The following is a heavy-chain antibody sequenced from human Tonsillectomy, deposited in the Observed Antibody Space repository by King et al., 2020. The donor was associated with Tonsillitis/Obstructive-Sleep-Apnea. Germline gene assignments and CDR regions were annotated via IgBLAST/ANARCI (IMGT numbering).Heavy chain of an antibody. D-gene: IGHD3-16*01. J-gene: IGHJ4*02. CDR2: IWYDGSNR. CDR1: GFTFSNYG. CDR3: ATEGGNYERGTVMRLDY. V-gene: IGHV3-33*01. Sequence: VQLVESGGGVVQPGRSLRLSCAASGFTFSNYGMHWVRQAPGKGLEWVAIIWYDGSNRYYADSVKGRFTISKDNSKNTLYLQMDSLTAEDTAVYYCATEGGNYERGTVMRLDYWGQGTLVTVSS.